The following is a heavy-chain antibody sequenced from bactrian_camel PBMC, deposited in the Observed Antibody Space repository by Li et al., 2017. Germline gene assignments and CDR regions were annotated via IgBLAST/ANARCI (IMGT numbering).Heavy chain of an antibody. D-gene: IGHD1*01. J-gene: IGHJ4*01. V-gene: IGHV3S40*01. Sequence: DVQLVESGGGLVQPGGSLRLSCATSGFTFSSYAMSWIRQAPAQGLEWVSAINTGGNSTYYAESVKGRFAISLDAAKNSVDLQMNSLKPDDTAVYYCAATGQMLSVAGCRTQGTQVTVS. CDR1: GFTFSSYA. CDR2: INTGGNST.